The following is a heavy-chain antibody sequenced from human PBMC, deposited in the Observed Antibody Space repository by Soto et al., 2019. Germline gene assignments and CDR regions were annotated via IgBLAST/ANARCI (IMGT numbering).Heavy chain of an antibody. J-gene: IGHJ4*02. Sequence: GGSLRLSCAASGFTFSSYGMHWVRQAPGKGLEWVAVIWYDGSNKYYADSVKGRFTISRDNSKNTLYLQMNSLRAEDTAVYYCARDKYGYNSAIDYWGQGTLVTVSS. CDR2: IWYDGSNK. CDR1: GFTFSSYG. V-gene: IGHV3-33*01. CDR3: ARDKYGYNSAIDY. D-gene: IGHD5-12*01.